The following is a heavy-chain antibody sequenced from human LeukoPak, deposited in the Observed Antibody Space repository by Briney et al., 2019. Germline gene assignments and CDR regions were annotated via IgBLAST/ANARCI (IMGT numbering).Heavy chain of an antibody. CDR3: ARSYSGSYFWFDP. D-gene: IGHD1-26*01. V-gene: IGHV4-59*01. CDR1: GGSISSYY. CDR2: IYYSGST. J-gene: IGHJ5*02. Sequence: SETLSLTCTVSGGSISSYYWSWIRQPPGKGLEWIGYIYYSGSTNYNPSLKSRVTISVDTSKNQFSLKLSSVTAADTAVYYCARSYSGSYFWFDPWGQGTLVTVSS.